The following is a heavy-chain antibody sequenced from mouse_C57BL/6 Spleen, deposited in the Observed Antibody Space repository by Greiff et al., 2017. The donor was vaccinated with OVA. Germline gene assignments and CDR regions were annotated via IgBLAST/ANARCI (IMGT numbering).Heavy chain of an antibody. CDR3: TGYFDV. J-gene: IGHJ1*03. CDR1: GFTFSNYW. V-gene: IGHV6-3*01. Sequence: EVKVEESGGGLVQPGGSMKLSCVASGFTFSNYWMNWIRQSPEKGLEWVAQIRLKSDNYATHYAESVKGRFTISRDDSKSSVYLQMNNLRAEDTGIYYCTGYFDVWGTGTTVTVSS. CDR2: IRLKSDNYAT.